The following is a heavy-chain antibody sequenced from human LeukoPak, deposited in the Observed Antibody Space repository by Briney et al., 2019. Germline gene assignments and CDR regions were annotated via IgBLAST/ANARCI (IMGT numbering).Heavy chain of an antibody. V-gene: IGHV3-23*01. CDR3: AWDYVWGSFRH. CDR2: IGGGGGIT. D-gene: IGHD3-16*02. J-gene: IGHJ4*02. Sequence: GSLRLSCAASGFTFSSYAMSWVRQAPGKGLAWVSSIGGGGGITYYADAVKGRFTISRDNSKSTVSLQMNSLRAEDTAVYYCAWDYVWGSFRHWGQGSLVTVSS. CDR1: GFTFSSYA.